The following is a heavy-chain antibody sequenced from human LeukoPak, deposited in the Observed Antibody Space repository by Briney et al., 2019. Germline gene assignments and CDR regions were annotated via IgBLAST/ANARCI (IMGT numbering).Heavy chain of an antibody. J-gene: IGHJ4*02. CDR2: IYTGGTT. D-gene: IGHD6-6*01. CDR1: GFSVTSNH. Sequence: GGSLRLSCASSGFSVTSNHMNWVRQAPGKGLEWVSIIYTGGTTHYADSLNDRFTISRDDSINTLYLQMNSLRAEDTAVYYCARDSSSYYFDYWGQGTLVTVSS. CDR3: ARDSSSYYFDY. V-gene: IGHV3-66*01.